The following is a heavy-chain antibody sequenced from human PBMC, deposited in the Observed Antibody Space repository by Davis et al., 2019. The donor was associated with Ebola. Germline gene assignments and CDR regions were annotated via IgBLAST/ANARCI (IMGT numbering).Heavy chain of an antibody. J-gene: IGHJ4*02. Sequence: GGSLRLSCAASGFTFSSYGMHWVRQAPGKGLEWVAVIWYDGSNKYYGDSVKGRFTISRDNSKNTLYLQMNRLRAGDTAVYYCARYHGGTLDYWGQGTLVTVSS. CDR1: GFTFSSYG. CDR2: IWYDGSNK. D-gene: IGHD1-7*01. CDR3: ARYHGGTLDY. V-gene: IGHV3-33*01.